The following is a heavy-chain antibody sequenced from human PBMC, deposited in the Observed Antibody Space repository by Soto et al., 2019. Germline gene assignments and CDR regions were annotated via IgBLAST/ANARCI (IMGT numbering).Heavy chain of an antibody. D-gene: IGHD1-26*01. V-gene: IGHV4-39*01. CDR3: ARLSGSYGYYYGMDV. CDR1: GGSISSSSYY. Sequence: PSETLSLTCTVSGGSISSSSYYWGWIRQPPGKGMEWIGSIYYSGSTYYNTSLKNRVTISVDTSKNLFSLKLSSVTAADTVVYYCARLSGSYGYYYGMDVWGQGTTVT. J-gene: IGHJ6*02. CDR2: IYYSGST.